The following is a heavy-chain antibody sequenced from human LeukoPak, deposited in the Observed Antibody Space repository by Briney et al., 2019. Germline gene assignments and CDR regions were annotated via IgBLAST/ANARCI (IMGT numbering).Heavy chain of an antibody. D-gene: IGHD3-10*01. CDR3: ARVKIILWFGGGGPFDY. CDR2: ISAYNGNT. J-gene: IGHJ4*02. V-gene: IGHV1-18*01. CDR1: GYTFTSYG. Sequence: GASVKVSCKASGYTFTSYGISWVRQAPGQGLEWMGWISAYNGNTNYAQKLQGRVTMTTDTSTSTAYMELRSLRSDDTAVYYCARVKIILWFGGGGPFDYWGQGTLVTVSS.